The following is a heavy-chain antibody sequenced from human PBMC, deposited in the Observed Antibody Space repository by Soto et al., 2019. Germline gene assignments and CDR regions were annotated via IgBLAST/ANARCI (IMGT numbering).Heavy chain of an antibody. CDR3: ARAVGYSDASDFYSFAY. Sequence: PGESLKISCRGPGYDFTHYWIAWVRQTPGKGLEWMGVIYPGDSDTKYSPSFQGQVTIPVDRSIDTAYLQRSSLKASDTAVYYCARAVGYSDASDFYSFAYWGQGTPVTVSS. V-gene: IGHV5-51*01. CDR1: GYDFTHYW. D-gene: IGHD3-3*01. CDR2: IYPGDSDT. J-gene: IGHJ4*02.